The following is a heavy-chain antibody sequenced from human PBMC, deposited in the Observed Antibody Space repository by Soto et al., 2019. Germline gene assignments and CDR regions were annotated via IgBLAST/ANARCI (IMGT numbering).Heavy chain of an antibody. CDR2: TYYRSRWYN. CDR1: GDSVSGNSAA. Sequence: SQTLSLTCAISGDSVSGNSAAWNWIRQSPSRGLEWQGRTYYRSRWYNDYAVSVKSRITVTPDTSKNQFSLKLSSVTATDTAVYYCARELSGYSYGPGEVYWGRGTLVTVSS. J-gene: IGHJ4*02. CDR3: ARELSGYSYGPGEVY. D-gene: IGHD5-18*01. V-gene: IGHV6-1*01.